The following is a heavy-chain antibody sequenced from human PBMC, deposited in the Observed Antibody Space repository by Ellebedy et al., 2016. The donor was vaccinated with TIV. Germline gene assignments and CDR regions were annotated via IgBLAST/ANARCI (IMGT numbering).Heavy chain of an antibody. D-gene: IGHD4-23*01. V-gene: IGHV1-3*01. J-gene: IGHJ4*02. Sequence: AASVKVSCKASGYTFTSYAMHWVRQAPGQRLEWMGWINAGNGNTKYSQKFQGRVTITRDTSASTAYMELSSLRSDDTAVYYCARGFRYGSGRWPLDYWGQGTLVTVSS. CDR1: GYTFTSYA. CDR3: ARGFRYGSGRWPLDY. CDR2: INAGNGNT.